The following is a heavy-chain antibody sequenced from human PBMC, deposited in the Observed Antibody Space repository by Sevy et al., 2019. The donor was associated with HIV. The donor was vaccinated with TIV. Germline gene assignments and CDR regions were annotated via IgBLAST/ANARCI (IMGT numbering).Heavy chain of an antibody. J-gene: IGHJ3*02. CDR3: AKESQVGATTVGMVHAFDI. CDR2: ISWNSGSI. V-gene: IGHV3-9*01. Sequence: GGSLRLSCAASGFTFDDYAMHWVRQAPGKGLEWVSGISWNSGSIGYADSVKGRFTISRDNAKNSLYLQMNSLRAEDTALYYCAKESQVGATTVGMVHAFDIWGQGTIVTVSS. D-gene: IGHD1-26*01. CDR1: GFTFDDYA.